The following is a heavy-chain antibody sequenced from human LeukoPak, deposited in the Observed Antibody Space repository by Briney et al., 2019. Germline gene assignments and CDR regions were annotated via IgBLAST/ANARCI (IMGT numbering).Heavy chain of an antibody. CDR1: GFTFSSYA. D-gene: IGHD1-26*01. V-gene: IGHV3-23*01. Sequence: GGSLRLSCAASGFTFSSYAMSWVRQAPGKGLQWVSAISGSGGSTYYADSVKGRFTISRDNSKNTLYLQMNSLRAEDTAVYYCAKDLVGATPLYYFDYWGQGTLVTVSS. CDR2: ISGSGGST. J-gene: IGHJ4*02. CDR3: AKDLVGATPLYYFDY.